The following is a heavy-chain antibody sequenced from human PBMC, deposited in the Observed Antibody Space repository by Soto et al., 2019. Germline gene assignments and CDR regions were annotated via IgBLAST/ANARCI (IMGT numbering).Heavy chain of an antibody. J-gene: IGHJ4*02. D-gene: IGHD6-19*01. CDR1: GFTFSDYY. CDR3: ARDPDNSSGWQSRGDY. Sequence: QVQLVESGGGLVKPGGSLRLSCAASGFTFSDYYMRWIRQAPGKGLEWVSYISSSSSYTNYADSVKGRFTISRDNAKNSLYLQMNSLRAEDTAVYYCARDPDNSSGWQSRGDYWGQGTLVTVSS. CDR2: ISSSSSYT. V-gene: IGHV3-11*06.